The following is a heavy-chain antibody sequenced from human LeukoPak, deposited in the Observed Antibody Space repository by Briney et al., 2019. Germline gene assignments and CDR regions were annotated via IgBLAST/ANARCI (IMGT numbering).Heavy chain of an antibody. CDR3: ARHRLYSGSYYGVAFDY. J-gene: IGHJ4*02. V-gene: IGHV4-34*01. Sequence: PSETLSLTCAVYGGSLSGYYWSWIRQPPGKGLEWIGEINHSGSTNYNPSLKSRVTISVDTSKNQFSLKLSSVTAADTAVYYCARHRLYSGSYYGVAFDYWGQGTLVTVSS. CDR1: GGSLSGYY. D-gene: IGHD1-26*01. CDR2: INHSGST.